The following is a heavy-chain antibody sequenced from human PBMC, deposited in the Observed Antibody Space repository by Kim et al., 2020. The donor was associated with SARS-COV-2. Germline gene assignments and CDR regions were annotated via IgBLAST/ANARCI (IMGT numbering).Heavy chain of an antibody. CDR3: ARDAYCGGDCYGDGNYYYGMDV. D-gene: IGHD2-21*02. J-gene: IGHJ6*02. V-gene: IGHV4-59*13. Sequence: SETLSLTCTVSGGSISSYYWSWIRQPPGKGLEWIGYIYYSGSTNYNPSLKSRVTISVYTSKNQFSLKLSSVTAADTAVYYCARDAYCGGDCYGDGNYYYGMDVWGQGTTVTVSS. CDR1: GGSISSYY. CDR2: IYYSGST.